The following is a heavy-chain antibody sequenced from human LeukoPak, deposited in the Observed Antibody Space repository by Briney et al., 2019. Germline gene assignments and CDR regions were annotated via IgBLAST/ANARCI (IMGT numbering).Heavy chain of an antibody. CDR1: GGTVSRYP. CDR3: ARDRPGRYCSTISCYSASPFDP. J-gene: IGHJ5*02. V-gene: IGHV1-69*13. D-gene: IGHD2-2*02. Sequence: SVKVSGKASGGTVSRYPISWVRQAPGQGLEWMGGIIPIFGTANYAQKFQGRVTITADESTSTAYMELSSLRSEDTAVYYCARDRPGRYCSTISCYSASPFDPWGQGALVTVSS. CDR2: IIPIFGTA.